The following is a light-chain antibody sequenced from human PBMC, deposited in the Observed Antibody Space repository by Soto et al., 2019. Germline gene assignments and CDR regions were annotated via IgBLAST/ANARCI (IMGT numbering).Light chain of an antibody. CDR3: QQSFSTPRT. V-gene: IGKV1-39*01. CDR1: QSINSY. Sequence: DIQMTQSPSSQSASVGDRVTITCRASQSINSYLKWYQQKPGKAPKLLIYAASSLQSGVPSRFSGSGSETAFTLTITSLQPDDVATYYCQQSFSTPRTFGQGTRVDI. J-gene: IGKJ1*01. CDR2: AAS.